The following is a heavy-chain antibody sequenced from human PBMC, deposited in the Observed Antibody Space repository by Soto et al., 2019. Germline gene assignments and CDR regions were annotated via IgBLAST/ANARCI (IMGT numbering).Heavy chain of an antibody. J-gene: IGHJ4*01. CDR2: IGASGAAT. CDR3: ALRKNGSYLDF. V-gene: IGHV3-23*01. Sequence: GGSLRLSCAAPGFTFSSFAMSWVRQAPGKGLEWVSDIGASGAATFYADSVKGRFTISRDNSKNTLYLQMNSLRAEDTAVYYCALRKNGSYLDFWGRGTMVTVSS. D-gene: IGHD1-26*01. CDR1: GFTFSSFA.